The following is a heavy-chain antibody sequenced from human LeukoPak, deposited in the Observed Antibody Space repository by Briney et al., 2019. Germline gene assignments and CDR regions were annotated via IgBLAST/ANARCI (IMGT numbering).Heavy chain of an antibody. Sequence: GASVKVSCKASGYTFTGYYMHWVRQAPGQGLEWMGWINPNSGGTNYAQKFQGRATMTRDTSINTAYMELRSLTSEDTAVYYCARDYGGNSGWFDPWGQGTLVTVSS. CDR3: ARDYGGNSGWFDP. D-gene: IGHD4-23*01. V-gene: IGHV1-2*02. CDR2: INPNSGGT. J-gene: IGHJ5*02. CDR1: GYTFTGYY.